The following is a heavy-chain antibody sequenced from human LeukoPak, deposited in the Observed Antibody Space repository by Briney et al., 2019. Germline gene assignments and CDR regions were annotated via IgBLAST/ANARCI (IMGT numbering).Heavy chain of an antibody. CDR3: ARERPGSRVLDY. V-gene: IGHV3-66*01. CDR2: TYSGDTT. D-gene: IGHD3-10*01. CDR1: GFTFSSYE. J-gene: IGHJ4*02. Sequence: PGGSLRLSCAASGFTFSSYEMNWVRQTPAKGLEWVSITYSGDTTYYADSVKGRFTISRDNSKNTLYLQMNSLRVEDTAVYYCARERPGSRVLDYWGQGNVVTVSS.